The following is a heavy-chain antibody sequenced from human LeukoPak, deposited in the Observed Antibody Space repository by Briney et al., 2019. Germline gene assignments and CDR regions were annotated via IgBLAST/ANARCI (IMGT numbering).Heavy chain of an antibody. J-gene: IGHJ4*02. CDR1: GYTFTSYG. D-gene: IGHD1-26*01. V-gene: IGHV1-18*01. Sequence: ASVKVSCKASGYTFTSYGICWVRQAPGQGLEWMGWISAYNGNTNYAQKLQGRVTMTTETSTSTAYMELRSLRSDNTAVYYCARARVGATLIDYWGQGTLVTVSS. CDR3: ARARVGATLIDY. CDR2: ISAYNGNT.